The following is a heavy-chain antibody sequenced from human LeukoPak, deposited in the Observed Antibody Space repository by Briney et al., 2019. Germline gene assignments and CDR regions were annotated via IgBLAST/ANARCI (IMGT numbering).Heavy chain of an antibody. D-gene: IGHD3-10*01. Sequence: GGSLRLSCAASGFTFSTYAMSWVRQAPGKGLERVSGISGSGGNTYYADSVKGRFTISRDNSKNTLYLQMNNLRAEDTAVYYCAKSDLLWFGELRPFDYWGQGTLVTVSS. V-gene: IGHV3-23*01. CDR2: ISGSGGNT. CDR3: AKSDLLWFGELRPFDY. J-gene: IGHJ4*02. CDR1: GFTFSTYA.